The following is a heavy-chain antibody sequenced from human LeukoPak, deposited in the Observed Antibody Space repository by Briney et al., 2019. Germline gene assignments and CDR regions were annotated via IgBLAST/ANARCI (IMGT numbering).Heavy chain of an antibody. J-gene: IGHJ4*02. CDR2: INWNGGST. D-gene: IGHD6-19*01. V-gene: IGHV3-20*04. CDR1: GFTFDDYG. Sequence: RPGGSLRLSCAASGFTFDDYGMSWVRQAPGKGLEWVSGINWNGGSTGYADSVKGRFTISRDNAKNSLYLQMNSLRAEDTALYYCARVTSRGWSSYFDYWGQGTLVTVSS. CDR3: ARVTSRGWSSYFDY.